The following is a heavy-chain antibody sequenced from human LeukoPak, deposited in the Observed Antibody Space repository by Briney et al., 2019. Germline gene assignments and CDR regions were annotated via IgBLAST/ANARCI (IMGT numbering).Heavy chain of an antibody. CDR3: ARAHMITSYYYYYMDV. V-gene: IGHV4-61*02. D-gene: IGHD3-16*01. CDR1: GGSISSGSYY. CDR2: IYTSGST. Sequence: SETLSLTCTVSGGSISSGSYYWSWIRQPAGKGLEWIGRIYTSGSTNYNPSLKSRVTISVDTSKNQFSLKLSSVTAADTAVYYCARAHMITSYYYYYMDVWGKGTTVTVFS. J-gene: IGHJ6*03.